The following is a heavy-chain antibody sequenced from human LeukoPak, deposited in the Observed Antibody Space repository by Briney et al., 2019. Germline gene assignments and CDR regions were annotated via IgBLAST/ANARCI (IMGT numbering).Heavy chain of an antibody. Sequence: ASVKVSCKASGGTFSSYAISWVRQAPGQGLEWMGRIIPIFGTANYAQKFQGRVTITTDESTSTAYMELSSLRSEDTAVYYCARETTEYSSSWYKVEGYFDYWGQGTLVTVSS. J-gene: IGHJ4*02. CDR3: ARETTEYSSSWYKVEGYFDY. V-gene: IGHV1-69*05. CDR1: GGTFSSYA. CDR2: IIPIFGTA. D-gene: IGHD6-13*01.